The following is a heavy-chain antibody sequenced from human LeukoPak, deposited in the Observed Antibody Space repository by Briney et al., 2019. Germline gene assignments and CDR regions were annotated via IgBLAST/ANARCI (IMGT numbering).Heavy chain of an antibody. CDR3: ARTHYSNPLGYGMDV. CDR2: INPNSGGT. Sequence: ASVKVSCKASGYTFTGYYMHWVRQAPGQGLEWMGRINPNSGGTNYAQKFQGRVTMTRDTSISTAYMELSRLRPDDTAVYYCARTHYSNPLGYGMDVWGQGTTVTVSS. D-gene: IGHD4-11*01. J-gene: IGHJ6*02. V-gene: IGHV1-2*06. CDR1: GYTFTGYY.